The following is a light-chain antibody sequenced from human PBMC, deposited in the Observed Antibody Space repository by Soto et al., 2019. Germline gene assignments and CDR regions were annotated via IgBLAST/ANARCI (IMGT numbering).Light chain of an antibody. CDR2: GAS. J-gene: IGKJ1*01. Sequence: DIVMTQSPATLSVAPGERVTFSCRASQGVSRKLAWYQHKPGQAPRLLISGASTGATGIPARFSGSGSGTEFTLTISSLQSEDCAIYYCHQRQSWPRTFGQGTKVDIK. CDR3: HQRQSWPRT. CDR1: QGVSRK. V-gene: IGKV3-15*01.